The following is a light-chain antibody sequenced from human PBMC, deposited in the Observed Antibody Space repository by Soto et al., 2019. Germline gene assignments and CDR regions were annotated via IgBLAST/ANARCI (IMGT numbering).Light chain of an antibody. CDR2: GAS. V-gene: IGKV3-11*01. J-gene: IGKJ1*01. CDR1: QSVSTY. CDR3: QQQAT. Sequence: EIVLTQSPATLSLSPGERATLSCRASQSVSTYLAWYQQKPGQAPRLLIYGASNRATGIPARFSGSGSGTDFTLTSSSLEPEDFAVYYCQQQATFGQGTKVEIK.